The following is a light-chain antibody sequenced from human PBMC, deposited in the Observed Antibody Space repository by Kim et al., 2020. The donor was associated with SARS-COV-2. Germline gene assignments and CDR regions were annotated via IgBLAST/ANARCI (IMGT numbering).Light chain of an antibody. J-gene: IGLJ3*02. CDR1: ALPKQY. CDR3: QSADSSGPNWV. CDR2: KDS. Sequence: SSELTQPPSVSVSPGQTARITCSGDALPKQYAYWYQQKPGQAPVLVIYKDSERPSGIPERFSGSSSGTTVTLTISGVQAEDEADYYCQSADSSGPNWVFGGGTPADRP. V-gene: IGLV3-25*03.